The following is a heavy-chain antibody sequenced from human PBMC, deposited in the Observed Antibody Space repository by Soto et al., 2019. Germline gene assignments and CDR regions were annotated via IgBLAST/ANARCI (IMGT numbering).Heavy chain of an antibody. J-gene: IGHJ4*02. Sequence: PGGSLRLSCAASGFTFSSYGMHWVRQAPGKGLEWVAVISYDGSNKYYADSVKGRFTISRDNSKNTLYLQMNSLRAEDTAVYYCAKDPSTVSSVDYWGQGTLVTVSS. CDR2: ISYDGSNK. D-gene: IGHD4-17*01. V-gene: IGHV3-30*18. CDR1: GFTFSSYG. CDR3: AKDPSTVSSVDY.